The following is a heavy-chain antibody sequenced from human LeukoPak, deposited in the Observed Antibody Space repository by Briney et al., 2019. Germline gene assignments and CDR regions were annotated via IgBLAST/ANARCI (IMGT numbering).Heavy chain of an antibody. D-gene: IGHD6-13*01. V-gene: IGHV3-48*04. CDR3: ARDVTAAAGNWFDP. CDR1: GFIFSSYS. J-gene: IGHJ5*02. Sequence: GGSLRLSCVATGFIFSSYSMNWVRQAPGKGLEWVSYISSSGSTIYYADSVKGRFTISRDNAKNSLYLQMNSLRAEDTAVYYCARDVTAAAGNWFDPWGQGTLVTVSS. CDR2: ISSSGSTI.